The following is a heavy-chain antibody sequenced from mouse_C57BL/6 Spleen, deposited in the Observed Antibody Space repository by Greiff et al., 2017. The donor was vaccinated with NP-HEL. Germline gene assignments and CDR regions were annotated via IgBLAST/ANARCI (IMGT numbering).Heavy chain of an antibody. Sequence: EVKVEESGGGLVKPGGSLKLSCAASGFTFSIYAMSWVRQTPEKRLEWVATISDGGSYTYYPDNVKGRFTISRDNAKNNLYLQMSHLKSEDTAMYYCARAGDAYFDYWGQGTTLTVSS. CDR3: ARAGDAYFDY. J-gene: IGHJ2*01. D-gene: IGHD3-3*01. CDR2: ISDGGSYT. CDR1: GFTFSIYA. V-gene: IGHV5-4*03.